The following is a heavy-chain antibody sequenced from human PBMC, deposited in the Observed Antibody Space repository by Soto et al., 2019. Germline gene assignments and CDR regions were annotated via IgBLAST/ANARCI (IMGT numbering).Heavy chain of an antibody. CDR1: VGSINSSSYF. CDR2: IYYSGST. V-gene: IGHV4-39*01. J-gene: IGHJ5*02. Sequence: PSETLSLTCSVSVGSINSSSYFWGWVRQPPVKGLEWIGSIYYSGSTYYNPSLRSRVTISVDTSKNQFSLKLSSVTAADTAVFYCARHYSSGSRNWFDPWGQGTLVTVSS. D-gene: IGHD6-19*01. CDR3: ARHYSSGSRNWFDP.